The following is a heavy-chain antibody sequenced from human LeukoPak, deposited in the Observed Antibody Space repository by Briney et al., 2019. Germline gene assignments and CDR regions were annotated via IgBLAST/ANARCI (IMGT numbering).Heavy chain of an antibody. Sequence: GGSLRLSCAASGFTFSSYAMSWVRQAPGKGLEWVSAISGSGGSTYYADSVKSRFTISRDNSKNTLYLQMNSLRAEDTAVYYCAKDLVSRDYDIYDYWGQGTLVTVSS. V-gene: IGHV3-23*01. J-gene: IGHJ4*02. CDR1: GFTFSSYA. CDR2: ISGSGGST. CDR3: AKDLVSRDYDIYDY. D-gene: IGHD3-9*01.